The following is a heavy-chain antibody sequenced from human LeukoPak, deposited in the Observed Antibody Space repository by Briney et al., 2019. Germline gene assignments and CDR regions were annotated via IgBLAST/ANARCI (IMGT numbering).Heavy chain of an antibody. V-gene: IGHV3-20*04. J-gene: IGHJ4*02. CDR2: VNSNGRSA. D-gene: IGHD2-2*01. CDR1: GFNYG. Sequence: GGSLRLSCAASGFNYGMTWVRQIPGKGLEWVAGVNSNGRSAGYAAAVRGRFTISRDNYKNSLYLDMGSLRLEDTAFYYCTRGYSTRHFPFDSWGQGTLVTVSS. CDR3: TRGYSTRHFPFDS.